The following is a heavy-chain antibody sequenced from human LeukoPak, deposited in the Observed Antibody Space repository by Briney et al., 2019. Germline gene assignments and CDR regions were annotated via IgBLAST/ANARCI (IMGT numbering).Heavy chain of an antibody. Sequence: ASVKVSCKASGGTFSSYAISWVRQAPGQGLEWMGGIIPIFGTANYAQKFQGRVTITADESTSTAYMELSSLRSEDTAVYYCASPTRGYCSGGSCYDYWGQGALVTVSS. J-gene: IGHJ4*02. CDR2: IIPIFGTA. V-gene: IGHV1-69*13. CDR1: GGTFSSYA. D-gene: IGHD2-15*01. CDR3: ASPTRGYCSGGSCYDY.